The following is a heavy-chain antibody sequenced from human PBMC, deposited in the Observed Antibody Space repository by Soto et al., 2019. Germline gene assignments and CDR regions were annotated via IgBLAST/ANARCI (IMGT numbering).Heavy chain of an antibody. D-gene: IGHD4-17*01. CDR1: GFTFTNFF. J-gene: IGHJ4*02. Sequence: ASVKVSCKTSGFTFTNFFMHWVRQAPGQGLEWMGIINPINGNTSFAQKFRGRVTITRDTSTSTVYMELNSLISEDTAVYSSASDLSYGDFDYWGQGTLVTVSS. V-gene: IGHV1-46*01. CDR2: INPINGNT. CDR3: ASDLSYGDFDY.